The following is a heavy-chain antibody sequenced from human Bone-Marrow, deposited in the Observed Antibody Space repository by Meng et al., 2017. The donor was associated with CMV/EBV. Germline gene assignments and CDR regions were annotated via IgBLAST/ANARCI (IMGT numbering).Heavy chain of an antibody. V-gene: IGHV1-46*01. D-gene: IGHD1-20*01. CDR1: GYTFTSYY. CDR2: INPRGGST. CDR3: ARGGITHNWFDP. Sequence: ASVKVSCKASGYTFTSYYMHWVRQAPGQGFEWMGIINPRGGSTSYAQKFQGRVTMTRDTSTSTVYMELSSLRSEDTAVYYCARGGITHNWFDPWGQGTLVTVSS. J-gene: IGHJ5*02.